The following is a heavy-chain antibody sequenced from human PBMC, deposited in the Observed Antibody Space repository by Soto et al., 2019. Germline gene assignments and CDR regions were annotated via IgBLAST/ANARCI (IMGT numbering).Heavy chain of an antibody. J-gene: IGHJ4*02. V-gene: IGHV4-59*01. Sequence: SETLSLTCTVSGGSIGSYYWSWIRQPPGKGLEWIGYIYYSGSTNYNPSLKSRVTISVDTSKNQFSLKLSSVTAADTAVYYCARRYGGNFDFWGQGTLVTVSS. CDR2: IYYSGST. CDR3: ARRYGGNFDF. CDR1: GGSIGSYY. D-gene: IGHD1-26*01.